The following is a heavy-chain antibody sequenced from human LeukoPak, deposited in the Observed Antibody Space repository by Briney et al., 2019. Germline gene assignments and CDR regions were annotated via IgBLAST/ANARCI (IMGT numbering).Heavy chain of an antibody. V-gene: IGHV3-30*02. CDR3: ARLDSGWSQPDGAFDI. CDR2: IRYDGSNK. D-gene: IGHD6-19*01. CDR1: GFTFSSYG. J-gene: IGHJ3*02. Sequence: GGSLRLSCTASGFTFSSYGMHWVRQAPGKGLEWVTFIRYDGSNKYYADFVKGRFTISRDNSKNTLYLQMNSLRAEDTAVYYCARLDSGWSQPDGAFDIWGQGTMVTVSS.